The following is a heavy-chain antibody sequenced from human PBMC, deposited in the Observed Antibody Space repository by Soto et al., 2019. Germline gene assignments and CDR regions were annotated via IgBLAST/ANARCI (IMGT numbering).Heavy chain of an antibody. CDR3: ARVRTQGSENWGARSRNFDY. V-gene: IGHV4-34*01. Sequence: SETLSLTCAVYGGSFSGYYWSWIRQPPGKGLEWIGEINHSGSTNYNPSLKSRVTISVDTSKNQFSLKLSSVTAADTAVYYCARVRTQGSENWGARSRNFDYWGQGTLVTVSS. D-gene: IGHD7-27*01. CDR1: GGSFSGYY. CDR2: INHSGST. J-gene: IGHJ4*02.